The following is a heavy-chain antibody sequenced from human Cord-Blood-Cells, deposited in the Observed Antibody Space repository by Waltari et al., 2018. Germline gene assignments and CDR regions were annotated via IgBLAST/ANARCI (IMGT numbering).Heavy chain of an antibody. CDR3: ARGPYSSSSYYYYYMDV. CDR2: INHSGST. D-gene: IGHD6-6*01. CDR1: GGSFSGYY. J-gene: IGHJ6*03. V-gene: IGHV4-34*01. Sequence: QVQLQQWGAGLLKPSETLSLTCAVYGGSFSGYYWSWIRQPPGKGLEWIGEINHSGSTNYNPSLKSRVTISVDTSKNQFSLKLSSVTAADTAVYYCARGPYSSSSYYYYYMDVWGKGTTVTVSS.